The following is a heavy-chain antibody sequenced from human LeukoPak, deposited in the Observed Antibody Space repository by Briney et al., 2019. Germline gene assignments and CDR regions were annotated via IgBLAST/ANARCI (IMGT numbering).Heavy chain of an antibody. CDR2: ISSSGKTV. Sequence: GGSLRLSCAASGFTFRTYEMNWVRQAPGKGLEWVSYISSSGKTVYYADSVKGRFTISRDNAKNSVYLQMNSLRAEDTAVYYCARDGYNNNWYNPSDTWGQGTMVTVSS. V-gene: IGHV3-48*03. J-gene: IGHJ3*02. CDR3: ARDGYNNNWYNPSDT. D-gene: IGHD6-13*01. CDR1: GFTFRTYE.